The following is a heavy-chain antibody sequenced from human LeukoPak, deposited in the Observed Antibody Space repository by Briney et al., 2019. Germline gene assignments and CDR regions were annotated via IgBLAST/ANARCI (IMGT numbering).Heavy chain of an antibody. V-gene: IGHV1-18*01. CDR3: ARIPDVVVPAAAFDP. Sequence: ASVKVSCKASGYTFTSYGISWVRQAPGQGLEWMGWISAYNGNTNYARKLQGRVTMTTDTSTSTAYMELRSLRSDDTAVYYCARIPDVVVPAAAFDPWGQGTLVTVSS. CDR2: ISAYNGNT. D-gene: IGHD2-2*01. CDR1: GYTFTSYG. J-gene: IGHJ5*02.